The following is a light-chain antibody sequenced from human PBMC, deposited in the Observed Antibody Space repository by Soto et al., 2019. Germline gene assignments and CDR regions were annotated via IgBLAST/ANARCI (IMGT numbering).Light chain of an antibody. V-gene: IGKV3D-15*01. Sequence: IAMTQSPATLSVSPGERAILSCRASQSVSSNLAWYQQKPGQAPRLLIYGASTRATGIPARFSGSGSGTEFTLTISSLQSEDFAVYYCQQYNNWPPLTFGGGTKVDIK. CDR3: QQYNNWPPLT. CDR2: GAS. CDR1: QSVSSN. J-gene: IGKJ4*01.